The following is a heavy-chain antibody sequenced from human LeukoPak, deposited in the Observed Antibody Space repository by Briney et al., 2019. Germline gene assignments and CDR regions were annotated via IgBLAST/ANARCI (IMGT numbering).Heavy chain of an antibody. J-gene: IGHJ4*02. Sequence: PSETLSLTCGVSGGSVPSTNWWTWIRQPPGKGLEWIGEVHLDGRTNFNPSLKSRLTMSVDLSENHVSLKLTSVTAADTAVYYCAREGGFYHPLDYSGQGTLVTVSS. CDR2: VHLDGRT. V-gene: IGHV4-4*02. CDR1: GGSVPSTNW. CDR3: AREGGFYHPLDY. D-gene: IGHD6-25*01.